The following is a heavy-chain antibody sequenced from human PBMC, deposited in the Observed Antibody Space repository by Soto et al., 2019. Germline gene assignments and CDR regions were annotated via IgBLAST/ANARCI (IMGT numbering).Heavy chain of an antibody. Sequence: ASVKVSCKASGYTFTGYYMHWVRQAPGQGLEWMGWINPNSGGTNYAQKFQGWVTMTRDTSISTAYMELSRLRSDDTAVYYCARVDCSGGSCWDFDYWGQGTLVTVSS. V-gene: IGHV1-2*04. CDR1: GYTFTGYY. CDR2: INPNSGGT. D-gene: IGHD2-15*01. J-gene: IGHJ4*02. CDR3: ARVDCSGGSCWDFDY.